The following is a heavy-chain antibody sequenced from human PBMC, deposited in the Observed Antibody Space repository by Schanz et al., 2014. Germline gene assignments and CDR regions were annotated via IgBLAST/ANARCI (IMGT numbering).Heavy chain of an antibody. CDR1: GYTFTSYG. D-gene: IGHD2-21*01. CDR2: IIPSLGLA. CDR3: ARDRLECGAECYSVEVFEI. V-gene: IGHV1-69*04. Sequence: QEQLVQSGAEVRKPGASVKVSCKASGYTFTSYGISWVRQAPGQGLEWMGRIIPSLGLAKYEQKFQDKVTITADTSTTTAYMELSGLRSEDTAVYYCARDRLECGAECYSVEVFEIWGQGTLVIVSS. J-gene: IGHJ4*02.